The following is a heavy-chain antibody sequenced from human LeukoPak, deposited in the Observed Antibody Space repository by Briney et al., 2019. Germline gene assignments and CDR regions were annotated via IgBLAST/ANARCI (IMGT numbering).Heavy chain of an antibody. CDR3: ARHPPSGSYPLIDAFDI. Sequence: GESLKISCKGSGYSFTNYWIGWVRQMPGDGLEWMGIIYPGDSDTRYSPSFQGQVTISADKSISTAYLQWNSLMASDTAMYYCARHPPSGSYPLIDAFDIRGQGTMVTVSS. J-gene: IGHJ3*02. V-gene: IGHV5-51*01. CDR1: GYSFTNYW. D-gene: IGHD1-26*01. CDR2: IYPGDSDT.